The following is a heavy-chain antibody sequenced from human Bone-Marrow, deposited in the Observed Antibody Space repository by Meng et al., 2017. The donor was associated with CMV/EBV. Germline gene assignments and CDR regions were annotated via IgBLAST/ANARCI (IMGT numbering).Heavy chain of an antibody. CDR3: ARGDFDY. V-gene: IGHV4-59*01. CDR1: GGSINSYF. Sequence: GSLRLSCTVSGGSINSYFWSWIRQPPGKGLEWIGYIYYSGSTNYNPSLKSRVTISVDTSKNQFSLKLSSVTAADTAVYYCARGDFDYWGQGTLVTVSS. D-gene: IGHD3-16*01. J-gene: IGHJ4*02. CDR2: IYYSGST.